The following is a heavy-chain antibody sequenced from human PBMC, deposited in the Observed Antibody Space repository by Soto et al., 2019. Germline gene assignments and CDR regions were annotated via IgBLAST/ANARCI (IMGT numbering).Heavy chain of an antibody. CDR1: GFIFRSYG. CDR2: ISHDGSNA. Sequence: QVQLVESGGGVVQPGKSLRLSCAAAGFIFRSYGVHWVRQAPGKGLEWVAVISHDGSNAYYADAVNGRFTISRDNAKNTEYLQMNSLRAEDTAVYYCAKQGIEVAGTDYFDYWGQGALVTVAS. D-gene: IGHD6-19*01. V-gene: IGHV3-30*18. CDR3: AKQGIEVAGTDYFDY. J-gene: IGHJ4*02.